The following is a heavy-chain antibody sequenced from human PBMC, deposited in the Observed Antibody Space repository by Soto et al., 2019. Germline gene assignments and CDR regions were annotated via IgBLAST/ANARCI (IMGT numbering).Heavy chain of an antibody. CDR2: ISGSGGST. CDR1: GFTFTSNA. D-gene: IGHD3-22*01. CDR3: ATVGSRGYYYDHYGYFGL. J-gene: IGHJ2*01. V-gene: IGHV3-23*04. Sequence: EVQLVESGGGLVQPGGSLRLSCAASGFTFTSNAMSWVRQPPGKGLEWVSSISGSGGSTSYADSVKGRFTISRDNSKNTLYLQMTTLRAEETAVYYCATVGSRGYYYDHYGYFGLWGRGTLVTASS.